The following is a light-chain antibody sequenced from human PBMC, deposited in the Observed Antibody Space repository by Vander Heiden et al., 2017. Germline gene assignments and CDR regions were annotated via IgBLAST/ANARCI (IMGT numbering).Light chain of an antibody. CDR1: QSVSSD. CDR2: GAS. V-gene: IGKV3-15*01. Sequence: EIVMTQSHAPPSVSPGERASLPCRASQSVSSDLAWYQQKPGQAPRLLIYGASTRATGIPARFSGSGSGTEFTLTISSLQSEDFAVYYCQQYNNWPPATFGQGTKVEIK. CDR3: QQYNNWPPAT. J-gene: IGKJ1*01.